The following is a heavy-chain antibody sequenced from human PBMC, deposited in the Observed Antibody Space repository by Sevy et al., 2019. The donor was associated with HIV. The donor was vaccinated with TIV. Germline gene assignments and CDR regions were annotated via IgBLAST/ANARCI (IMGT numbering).Heavy chain of an antibody. D-gene: IGHD1-1*01. V-gene: IGHV4-59*12. Sequence: SETLSLTCTVSGGSISNSYWSWIRQPPGKGLEWIRYIYYSGRTNYNPSLKSRVTMSIDTSKNQFSLNLSSVTAADTAVYFCTRGEVQLWPSGFDYWGQGTLVTVSS. CDR3: TRGEVQLWPSGFDY. J-gene: IGHJ4*02. CDR2: IYYSGRT. CDR1: GGSISNSY.